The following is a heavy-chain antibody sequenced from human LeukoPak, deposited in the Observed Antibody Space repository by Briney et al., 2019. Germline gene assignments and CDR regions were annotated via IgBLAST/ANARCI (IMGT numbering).Heavy chain of an antibody. D-gene: IGHD2-2*02. CDR3: ARRYCSSTSCYKGLDY. J-gene: IGHJ4*02. CDR1: GFTFSSYW. Sequence: GGSLRLSCAASGFTFSSYWMHWVRQAPGKGLVWVSRINSDGSSASYADSVKGRFTISRDNAKNTLYLQMNSLRAEDTAVYYCARRYCSSTSCYKGLDYWGQGTLVTVSS. CDR2: INSDGSSA. V-gene: IGHV3-74*01.